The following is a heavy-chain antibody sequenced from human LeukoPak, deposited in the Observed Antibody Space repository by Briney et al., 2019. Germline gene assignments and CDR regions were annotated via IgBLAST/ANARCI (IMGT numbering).Heavy chain of an antibody. CDR3: ARQVFGVVITDWYFDL. V-gene: IGHV4-39*01. CDR1: GGSISSSSYY. D-gene: IGHD3-3*01. CDR2: IYYSGST. Sequence: SETLSLTCTVSGGSISSSSYYWGWLRQPPGKGLEGIGSIYYSGSTYYNPSLKSRVTISVDTSKNQFSLKLSSVPAADTAVYYCARQVFGVVITDWYFDLWGRGTLVTVSS. J-gene: IGHJ2*01.